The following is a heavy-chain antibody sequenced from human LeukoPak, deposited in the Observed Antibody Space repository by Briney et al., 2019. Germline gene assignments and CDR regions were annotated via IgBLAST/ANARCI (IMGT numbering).Heavy chain of an antibody. CDR2: ISSSSSYI. D-gene: IGHD2-2*01. J-gene: IGHJ4*02. V-gene: IGHV3-21*01. CDR1: GFTFSSYS. Sequence: KPGGSLRLSCAASGFTFSSYSMNWVRQAPGKGLEWVSSISSSSSYIYYADSVKGRFTISRDNAKNSLYLQMNSLRADDTAVYSCAGEAVYSSTSWSDYWGQGTLVTVSS. CDR3: AGEAVYSSTSWSDY.